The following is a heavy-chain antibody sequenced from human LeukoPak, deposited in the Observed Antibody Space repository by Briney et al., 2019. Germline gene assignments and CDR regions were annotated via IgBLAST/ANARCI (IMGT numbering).Heavy chain of an antibody. CDR1: GHSVSSGYH. CDR2: IHHTGST. V-gene: IGHV4-38-2*02. CDR3: ARGGGYSSSWSDLDP. Sequence: SETLSLTCTVSGHSVSSGYHWGWIRQPPGKGLEWIGNIHHTGSTHYNPSLKSRVTVSVDTSKNQFSLNLRSVTAADTAVYYCARGGGYSSSWSDLDPWGQGTLVTVSS. D-gene: IGHD6-13*01. J-gene: IGHJ5*02.